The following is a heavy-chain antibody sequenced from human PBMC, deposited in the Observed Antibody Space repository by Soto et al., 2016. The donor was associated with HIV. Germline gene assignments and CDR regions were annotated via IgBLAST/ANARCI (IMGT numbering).Heavy chain of an antibody. J-gene: IGHJ4*02. CDR2: INPNGGGT. V-gene: IGHV1-2*02. CDR1: GYTFTDYY. CDR3: ARGWFGFDT. D-gene: IGHD3-10*01. Sequence: QVQLVQSGAEVKKPGASVKVSCKASGYTFTDYYIHWVRQAPGQGLEWMGWINPNGGGTNFAQKFQGRVTMTRDTSISTAYMELSRLNSDNTAVYYCARGWFGFDTWGQGTLVTVSS.